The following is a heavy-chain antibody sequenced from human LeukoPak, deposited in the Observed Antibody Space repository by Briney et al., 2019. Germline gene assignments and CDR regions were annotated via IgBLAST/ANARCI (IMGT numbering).Heavy chain of an antibody. D-gene: IGHD2-15*01. V-gene: IGHV4-39*01. J-gene: IGHJ4*02. CDR2: IYYSGST. CDR3: GRHGRYCSGGTCYFDY. Sequence: SETLSLTCSVSGGSISNSGDSWGWIRQPPGKGLEWIGNIYYSGSTNYNPSLKSRLTISVDTSKNQFSLKLSSVTAADTAVYYCGRHGRYCSGGTCYFDYWGQGTLVTVSS. CDR1: GGSISNSGDS.